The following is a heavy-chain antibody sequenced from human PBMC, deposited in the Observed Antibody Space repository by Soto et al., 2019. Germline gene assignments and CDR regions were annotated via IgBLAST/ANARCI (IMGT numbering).Heavy chain of an antibody. CDR1: GYTFTSYG. D-gene: IGHD2-2*02. CDR2: ISVYNGKA. Sequence: SCKASGYTFTSYGISWVRQAPGQGLEWMGWISVYNGKANYAQKFQGRVTMTIDTSTTTAYLEVRSLRFDDTAVYYCTRARYCSSPSCYNHYYYGMDIWGQGTTVTVSS. CDR3: TRARYCSSPSCYNHYYYGMDI. V-gene: IGHV1-18*04. J-gene: IGHJ6*01.